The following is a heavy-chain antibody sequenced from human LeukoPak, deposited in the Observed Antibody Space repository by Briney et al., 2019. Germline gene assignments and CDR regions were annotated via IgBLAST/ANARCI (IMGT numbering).Heavy chain of an antibody. J-gene: IGHJ4*02. V-gene: IGHV3-33*01. CDR2: IWYDGSNK. CDR3: AREYSSGQLDY. D-gene: IGHD6-19*01. CDR1: GFTFSSYG. Sequence: GGSLRLSCAASGFTFSSYGMHWVRQAPGKGLEWVAVIWYDGSNKYYADSVKGRFTISRDNSKNTLYLQMNSLRAEDTAVYYCAREYSSGQLDYWGQGTLLTVSS.